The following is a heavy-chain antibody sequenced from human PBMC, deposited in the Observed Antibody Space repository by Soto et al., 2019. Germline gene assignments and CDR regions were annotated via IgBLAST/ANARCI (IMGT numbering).Heavy chain of an antibody. Sequence: PSETLSLTCAVYGGSVSSYYCSWIRQPQGKGLEWIGEINHSGSTNYNPSLKSRVTISVDTSKNQFSLKLSSVTAADTAVYYCARGRLDYKLLYLANYYYGMDVWGQGTTVTVSS. CDR3: ARGRLDYKLLYLANYYYGMDV. D-gene: IGHD2-2*02. CDR1: GGSVSSYY. CDR2: INHSGST. J-gene: IGHJ6*02. V-gene: IGHV4-34*01.